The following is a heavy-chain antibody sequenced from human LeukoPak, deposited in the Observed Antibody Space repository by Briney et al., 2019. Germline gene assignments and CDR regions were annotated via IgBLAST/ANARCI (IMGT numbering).Heavy chain of an antibody. Sequence: GGSLRLSCAASGFTFSSYWMSWVRQAPGKGLDRVANIKQDGSEKYYVDSVKGRFTISRDNAKNSLYLQMNSLRAEDTAVYYCARGADCSSTSCPQGNDYWGQGTLVTVSS. CDR1: GFTFSSYW. D-gene: IGHD2-2*01. V-gene: IGHV3-7*03. J-gene: IGHJ4*02. CDR3: ARGADCSSTSCPQGNDY. CDR2: IKQDGSEK.